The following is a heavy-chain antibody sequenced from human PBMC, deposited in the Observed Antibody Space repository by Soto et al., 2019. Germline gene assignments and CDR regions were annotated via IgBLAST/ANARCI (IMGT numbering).Heavy chain of an antibody. Sequence: ASVKVSCKTSGYTFSSYIIHWVRQAPGQRPEWMAWISGGNGNTKYSQKFQGRVTITRDTSASTAYMELSSLTSEDTAVYYCARDPTLDYWGQGTLVPVSS. CDR2: ISGGNGNT. J-gene: IGHJ4*02. CDR1: GYTFSSYI. V-gene: IGHV1-3*01. CDR3: ARDPTLDY.